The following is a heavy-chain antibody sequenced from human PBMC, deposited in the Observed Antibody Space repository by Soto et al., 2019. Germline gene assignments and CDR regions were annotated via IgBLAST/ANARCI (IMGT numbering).Heavy chain of an antibody. D-gene: IGHD2-21*02. CDR3: GAYRGGDCYPSYYYGMDV. Sequence: SETLSLTCAVYGGSFSGYYWSWIRQPPGKGLEWIGEINHSGSTNYNPSLKSRVTISVDTSKNQFSLKLSSVTAADTAVYYCGAYRGGDCYPSYYYGMDVWGQGTTVTVSS. J-gene: IGHJ6*02. CDR2: INHSGST. CDR1: GGSFSGYY. V-gene: IGHV4-34*01.